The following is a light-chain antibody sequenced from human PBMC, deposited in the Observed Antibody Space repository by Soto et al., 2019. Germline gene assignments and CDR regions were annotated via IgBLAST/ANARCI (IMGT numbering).Light chain of an antibody. J-gene: IGKJ1*01. CDR1: QSIGSR. V-gene: IGKV1-5*03. CDR3: QQYDTFSPMWT. CDR2: QTS. Sequence: DIQMTQSPSTLSASVGDRVTITCRASQSIGSRLAWYQMKPGKAPKLLIYQTSTLESGVPSRFSGSGSGTEFTLAISSLQPDDFATYFCQQYDTFSPMWTFGQATKVEIK.